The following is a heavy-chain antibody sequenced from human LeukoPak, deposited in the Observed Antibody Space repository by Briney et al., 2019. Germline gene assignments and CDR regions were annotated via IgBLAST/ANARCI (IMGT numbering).Heavy chain of an antibody. CDR2: ISSSGSTI. CDR1: GFTFSSYA. D-gene: IGHD2-15*01. V-gene: IGHV3-48*03. J-gene: IGHJ4*02. Sequence: GGSLRLSCAASGFTFSSYAMSWVRQAPGKGLEWVSYISSSGSTIYYADSVKGRFTISRDNAKNSLYLQMNSLRAEDTAVYYCARDSGYCSGGSCYSERALDYWGQGTLVTVSS. CDR3: ARDSGYCSGGSCYSERALDY.